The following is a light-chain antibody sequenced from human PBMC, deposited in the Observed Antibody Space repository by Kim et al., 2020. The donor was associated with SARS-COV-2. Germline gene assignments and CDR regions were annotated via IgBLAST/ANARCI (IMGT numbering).Light chain of an antibody. CDR2: DTG. J-gene: IGLJ2*01. CDR3: LLSYSDSRV. V-gene: IGLV7-46*01. Sequence: PGATVTLTCDSSTGAVTSGHFPYCFQRKPGQAPRTLIYDTGNRHSWTPARFSGSLLGGKAALTLSAAQAEDEADYYCLLSYSDSRVFGGGTQLTVL. CDR1: TGAVTSGHF.